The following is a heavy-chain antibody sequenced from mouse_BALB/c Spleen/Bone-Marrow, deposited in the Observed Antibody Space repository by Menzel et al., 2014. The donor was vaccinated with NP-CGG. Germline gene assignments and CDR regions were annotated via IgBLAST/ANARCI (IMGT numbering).Heavy chain of an antibody. CDR2: ISYSGNA. CDR3: ARGNGYHFDY. D-gene: IGHD1-2*01. V-gene: IGHV3-8*02. Sequence: EVMLVESGPSLVKPSQTLSLTCSVTGDSITSSYWNWIRKFPGNKLEYRGYISYSGNASYNPSLKSRISLTRDTSKNQYYLQLNSVTTEDTATYFCARGNGYHFDYWGQGTTLTVSS. CDR1: GDSITSSY. J-gene: IGHJ2*01.